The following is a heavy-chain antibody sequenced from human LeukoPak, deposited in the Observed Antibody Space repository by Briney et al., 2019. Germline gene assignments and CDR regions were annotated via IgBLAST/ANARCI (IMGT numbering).Heavy chain of an antibody. CDR3: AREGPGRYSSGWSVPSAGFDP. D-gene: IGHD6-19*01. V-gene: IGHV4-59*01. Sequence: KPSETLSLTCTVSGGSISSYYWSWIRQPPGKGLEWIGYIYYSGSTNYNPSLKSRVTISVDTSKNQFSLKLSSVTAADTAVYYCAREGPGRYSSGWSVPSAGFDPWGQGTLVTVSS. J-gene: IGHJ5*02. CDR2: IYYSGST. CDR1: GGSISSYY.